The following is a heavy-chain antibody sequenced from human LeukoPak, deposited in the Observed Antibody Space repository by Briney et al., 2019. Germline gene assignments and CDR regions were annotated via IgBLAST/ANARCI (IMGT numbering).Heavy chain of an antibody. D-gene: IGHD3-3*01. V-gene: IGHV3-30*18. CDR3: AKGATIFGVVTLDAFDI. J-gene: IGHJ3*02. Sequence: GGSLRLSCAASGFTFSSYGMHWVRQAPGKGLEWVAVISYDGSNKYYADSVKGRFTISRDNSKNTLYLQMNSLRAEDTAVYYCAKGATIFGVVTLDAFDIWGQGTMVTVSS. CDR1: GFTFSSYG. CDR2: ISYDGSNK.